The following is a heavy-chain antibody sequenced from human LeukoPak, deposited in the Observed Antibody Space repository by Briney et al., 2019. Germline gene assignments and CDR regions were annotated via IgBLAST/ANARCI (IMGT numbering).Heavy chain of an antibody. V-gene: IGHV1-8*01. D-gene: IGHD3-10*01. Sequence: ASVKVSCKASGYTFTSYDIHWLRQATGQGLEGMGWMNPNRCNTGYAQKFQGRVTMTRNTSISTAYMELSSLRSEDTAVYYCARVAKRSLDYYGSGTDAFDIWGQGTMVTVSS. CDR1: GYTFTSYD. J-gene: IGHJ3*02. CDR3: ARVAKRSLDYYGSGTDAFDI. CDR2: MNPNRCNT.